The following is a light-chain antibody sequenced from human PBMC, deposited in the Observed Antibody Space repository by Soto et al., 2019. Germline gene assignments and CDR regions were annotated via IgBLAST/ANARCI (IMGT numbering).Light chain of an antibody. CDR1: SSDVGGYDY. CDR2: EVS. CDR3: GSYTSATTWV. V-gene: IGLV2-14*01. Sequence: QSALTQPASVSGSPGQSVTISCTGTSSDVGGYDYVSWYQHHPGKAPKLVIYEVSNRPSGVSDRFSGSKSGNTASLSISGLQTEDEADYYCGSYTSATTWVFGGGTKLTVL. J-gene: IGLJ3*02.